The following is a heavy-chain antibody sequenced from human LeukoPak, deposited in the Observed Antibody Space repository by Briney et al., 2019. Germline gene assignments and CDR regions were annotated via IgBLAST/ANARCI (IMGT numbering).Heavy chain of an antibody. Sequence: PGGSLRLSCAASGFTFSSYSMNWVRQAPGKGLEWVSSISSSSSYIYYADSVKGRFTISRDNAKNSLYLQMNSLRAEDTVVYYCARDQGSGSYYYYYGMDVWGQGTTVTGSS. V-gene: IGHV3-21*01. D-gene: IGHD1-26*01. CDR2: ISSSSSYI. CDR1: GFTFSSYS. CDR3: ARDQGSGSYYYYYGMDV. J-gene: IGHJ6*02.